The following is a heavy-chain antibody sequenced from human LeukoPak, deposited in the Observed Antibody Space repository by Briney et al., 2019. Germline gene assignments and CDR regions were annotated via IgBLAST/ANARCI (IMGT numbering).Heavy chain of an antibody. CDR1: GFTVSSNY. D-gene: IGHD1-26*01. CDR3: ARGLLSGDDAFDI. V-gene: IGHV3-66*01. CDR2: IYSGGST. J-gene: IGHJ3*02. Sequence: QPGGSLRLSCAASGFTVSSNYMSWVRQAPGKGLEWVSVIYSGGSTYYSDSVKGRFQISRDNSKSTMYLQMNSLKAEDTAVYYCARGLLSGDDAFDIWGQETMVTVSS.